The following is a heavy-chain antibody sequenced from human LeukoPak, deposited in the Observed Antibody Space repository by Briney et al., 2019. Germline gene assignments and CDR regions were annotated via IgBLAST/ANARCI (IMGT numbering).Heavy chain of an antibody. Sequence: PGGSLRLSCTGSGFTFGDYAMTWFRQAPGKGLEWVSFIRSKVYGRTTEYAASVKGRFTISRDDSKNIAYLEMNSLKTEDTAVYYCTRWGGSVDDYWGQGTLVTVSS. V-gene: IGHV3-49*03. D-gene: IGHD3-16*01. CDR2: IRSKVYGRTT. CDR1: GFTFGDYA. CDR3: TRWGGSVDDY. J-gene: IGHJ4*02.